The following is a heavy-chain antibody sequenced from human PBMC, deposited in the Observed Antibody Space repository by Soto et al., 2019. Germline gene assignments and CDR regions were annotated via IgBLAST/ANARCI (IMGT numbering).Heavy chain of an antibody. Sequence: QVQLQQWGAGLLKPSETLSLTCAVYGGSFSGYYWSWIRQPPGKGLEWIGEINHSGSTNYNPSLKSRVSPSVDASKDQFSLKLRSVTAADRAVYYCARRSNRVCGVVIVQCEWFDPWGQGTLVTVSS. V-gene: IGHV4-34*01. CDR2: INHSGST. CDR3: ARRSNRVCGVVIVQCEWFDP. D-gene: IGHD3-3*01. J-gene: IGHJ5*02. CDR1: GGSFSGYY.